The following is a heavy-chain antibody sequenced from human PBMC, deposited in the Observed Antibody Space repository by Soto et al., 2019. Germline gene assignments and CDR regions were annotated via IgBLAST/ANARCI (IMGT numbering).Heavy chain of an antibody. CDR2: ISTSANVQ. CDR3: ARDKRDVAAFGMVIRNFDS. J-gene: IGHJ4*02. D-gene: IGHD3-3*01. CDR1: GFTFSSFD. Sequence: EVQLVESGGGSAQPGGSLRLSCAASGFTFSSFDMNWVRQAPGKGLEWISYISTSANVQYYADSVKGRFIISRDNAKNSLHLQMNSLRAEDTAIYYCARDKRDVAAFGMVIRNFDSWGQGTLVTVSS. V-gene: IGHV3-48*03.